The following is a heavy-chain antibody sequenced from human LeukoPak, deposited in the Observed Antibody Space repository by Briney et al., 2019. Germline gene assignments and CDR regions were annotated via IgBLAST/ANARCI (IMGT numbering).Heavy chain of an antibody. Sequence: GGSLRLSCAASGFTVSSNYMSWVRQAPGKGLEWVSVIYSGGSTYYADSVKGRFTISRDNSKNTLYLQMNSLRAEDTAVYYCARDPWYSGGDYYMDVWGKGTTVTISS. J-gene: IGHJ6*03. V-gene: IGHV3-66*01. D-gene: IGHD1-26*01. CDR2: IYSGGST. CDR3: ARDPWYSGGDYYMDV. CDR1: GFTVSSNY.